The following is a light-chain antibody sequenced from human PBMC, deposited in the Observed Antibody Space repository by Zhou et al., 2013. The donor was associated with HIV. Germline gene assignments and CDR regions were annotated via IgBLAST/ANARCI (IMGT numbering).Light chain of an antibody. J-gene: IGKJ1*01. Sequence: EIVLTQSPGTLSLSPGERVTLSCRASQSVLSSSLAWFQQTPGQAPRLLIYGASTRAAGVPARFSGNGSETEFTLTISSLQSDDSGVYYCQQYSDWWTFGQGTKVELK. CDR1: QSVLSSS. CDR3: QQYSDWWT. V-gene: IGKV3-15*01. CDR2: GAS.